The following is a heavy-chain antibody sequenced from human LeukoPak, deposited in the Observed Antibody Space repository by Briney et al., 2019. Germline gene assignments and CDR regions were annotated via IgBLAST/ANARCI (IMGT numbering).Heavy chain of an antibody. CDR3: ARDRRASYGLLGD. CDR2: MSYDGSNK. D-gene: IGHD5-18*01. J-gene: IGHJ4*02. CDR1: AFTVTSYP. Sequence: GGSLRLSCAASAFTVTSYPMHWVRQAPGKGLEWVAVMSYDGSNKLYPDSVKGRFTISRDNSKNTLYLQMNSLRAEDTAVYYCARDRRASYGLLGDWGQGTLVTVSS. V-gene: IGHV3-30-3*01.